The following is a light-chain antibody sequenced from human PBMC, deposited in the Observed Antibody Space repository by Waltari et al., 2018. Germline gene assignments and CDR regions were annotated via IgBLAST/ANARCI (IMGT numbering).Light chain of an antibody. V-gene: IGKV3-15*01. CDR2: GAS. CDR1: QSVSSN. Sequence: EIVMTQSPATLSVSPGERATLSCRASQSVSSNLAWYQHKPGQAPRLLIYGASTRATDIPARFSGSGSGTEFTLTISSLQSEDFALYYCQQYNNWPSTFGQGTKVEIK. J-gene: IGKJ1*01. CDR3: QQYNNWPST.